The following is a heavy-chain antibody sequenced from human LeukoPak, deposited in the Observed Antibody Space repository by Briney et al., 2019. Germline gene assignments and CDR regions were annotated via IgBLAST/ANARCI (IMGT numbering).Heavy chain of an antibody. J-gene: IGHJ3*02. CDR1: GFTFSSYA. D-gene: IGHD4-17*01. V-gene: IGHV3-23*01. Sequence: PGGSLRLSCAASGFTFSSYAMIWVRQAPGKGLDWVSSISDNGDDTYYADSVKGRFTISRDKSTNTLYLQMNSLRADDTAVYYCAKRKRTVTTFDDAFDIWGQGTMVTVSS. CDR2: ISDNGDDT. CDR3: AKRKRTVTTFDDAFDI.